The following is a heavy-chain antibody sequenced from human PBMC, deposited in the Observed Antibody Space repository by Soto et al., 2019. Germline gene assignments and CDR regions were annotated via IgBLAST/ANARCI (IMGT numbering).Heavy chain of an antibody. D-gene: IGHD6-13*01. CDR2: ISSSGGST. J-gene: IGHJ4*02. V-gene: IGHV3-23*01. CDR1: GFTFSSYA. CDR3: AKASTWYPYFDY. Sequence: PGGSLRLSCAASGFTFSSYAMNWVRQAPGKGLEWVSAISSSGGSTYYADSVKGRFTISRDNSKNMLYLQMNTLTAEDTAVYYCAKASTWYPYFDYWGQGTLVTVSS.